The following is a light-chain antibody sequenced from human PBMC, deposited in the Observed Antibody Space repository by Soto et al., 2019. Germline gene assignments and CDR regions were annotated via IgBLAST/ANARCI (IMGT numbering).Light chain of an antibody. CDR1: QTISRY. CDR3: QQTNSPPHS. J-gene: IGKJ2*01. V-gene: IGKV1-39*01. Sequence: DIQMTQSPSSLSASVGDRVTITCRASQTISRYLNWYQHKPGKPPKLLIYGTSNLQSGVPSRFSGSGSGTDFTRTISSLQPEDFATYYCQQTNSPPHSFGQGTKLEIK. CDR2: GTS.